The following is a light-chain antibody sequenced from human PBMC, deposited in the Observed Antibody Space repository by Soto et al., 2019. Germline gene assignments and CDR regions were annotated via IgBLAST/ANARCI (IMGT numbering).Light chain of an antibody. J-gene: IGLJ3*02. CDR1: SSDVGGYDY. Sequence: QSALTQPASVSGSPGQSITISCTGTSSDVGGYDYVSWYQQHPGKALKLMIYDVSNRPSGVSNRFSGSKSGNTASLTISGLQAEDEADYYCSSYTSSSTFERVFGGGTKLTVL. CDR3: SSYTSSSTFERV. V-gene: IGLV2-14*01. CDR2: DVS.